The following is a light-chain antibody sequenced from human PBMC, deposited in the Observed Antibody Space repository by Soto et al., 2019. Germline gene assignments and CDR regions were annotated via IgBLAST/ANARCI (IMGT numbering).Light chain of an antibody. CDR3: QQYGSSPPYT. J-gene: IGKJ2*01. V-gene: IGKV3-20*01. CDR2: GAS. Sequence: EIVLTQSPGTLSLSQGERATLSCRASHSVSSGYVAWYRQKPGQAPRLLIYGASSRATGIPDRFSGRGSGTDFTLTISRLEPEDFAVYYCQQYGSSPPYTFGQGTKLEIK. CDR1: HSVSSGY.